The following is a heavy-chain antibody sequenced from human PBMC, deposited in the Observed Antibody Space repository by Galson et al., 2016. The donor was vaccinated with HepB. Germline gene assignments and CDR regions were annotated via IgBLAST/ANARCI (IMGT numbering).Heavy chain of an antibody. V-gene: IGHV3-30*18. CDR2: ISYDGSNK. D-gene: IGHD6-19*01. CDR3: AKAHRNWLVWDSFDH. J-gene: IGHJ4*02. CDR1: GFRFSSYA. Sequence: SLRLSCAASGFRFSSYAMHWVRQAPGKGLEWVAVISYDGSNKYYADSVKDRVTVSRDNFMNTAYLQMNSLRGEDTAVYYCAKAHRNWLVWDSFDHWGQGTLVTVSS.